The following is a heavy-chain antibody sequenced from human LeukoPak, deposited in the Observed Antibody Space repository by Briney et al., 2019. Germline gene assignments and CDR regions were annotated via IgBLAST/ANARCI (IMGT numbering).Heavy chain of an antibody. CDR3: ARDGTGCGGDCYSDY. Sequence: GGSLRLSCAASGFTFDTYGMSWVRQAPGKGLEWVSSISGNSANTYYADSVKGRFTISRDNSKNTLYLQMDSLRAEDTAVYYCARDGTGCGGDCYSDYWGQGTLVTVSS. CDR2: ISGNSANT. J-gene: IGHJ4*02. D-gene: IGHD2-21*02. V-gene: IGHV3-23*01. CDR1: GFTFDTYG.